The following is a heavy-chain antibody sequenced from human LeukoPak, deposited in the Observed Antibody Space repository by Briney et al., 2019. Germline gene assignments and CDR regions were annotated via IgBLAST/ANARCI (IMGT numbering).Heavy chain of an antibody. Sequence: ASVKVSCKASGYTFTDYYMQWVRQAPGQELEWMEWINPNSGGTNYAQKIQGRVTMTRDTSISTAYMELSTLTSDDTAVYYCAREGTGWHYYYMDVRGKGTTVTVSS. CDR3: AREGTGWHYYYMDV. CDR1: GYTFTDYY. CDR2: INPNSGGT. V-gene: IGHV1-2*02. J-gene: IGHJ6*03. D-gene: IGHD3/OR15-3a*01.